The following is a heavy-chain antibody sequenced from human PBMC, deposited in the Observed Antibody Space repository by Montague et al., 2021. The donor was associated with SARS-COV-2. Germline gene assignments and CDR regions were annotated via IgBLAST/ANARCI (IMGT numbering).Heavy chain of an antibody. CDR2: IYYSGST. CDR3: AGDRGRFWHFDL. D-gene: IGHD5-12*01. Sequence: SETLSLTCTVSGGYISSYYWNWIRQSPGKGLEWIGYIYYSGSTKYNHSFKSRVTMLVDTSKRQMSLRLNSVTAADTAVYYCAGDRGRFWHFDLWGRGTLVPVSS. CDR1: GGYISSYY. J-gene: IGHJ2*01. V-gene: IGHV4-59*01.